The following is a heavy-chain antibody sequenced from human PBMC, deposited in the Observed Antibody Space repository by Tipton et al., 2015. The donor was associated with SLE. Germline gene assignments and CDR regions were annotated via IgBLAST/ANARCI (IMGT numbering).Heavy chain of an antibody. V-gene: IGHV4-59*01. Sequence: TLSLTCTVSGDSINNYYWSWIRQPPGKGLEYIGYIHSSGSSDYNPSLNSRVTISLDTSKNQFSLKVTSVTAADTAVYFCARLGQLANVGGSTYYHPLDVWGQGTTVTVSS. D-gene: IGHD4-23*01. CDR2: IHSSGSS. CDR1: GDSINNYY. CDR3: ARLGQLANVGGSTYYHPLDV. J-gene: IGHJ6*02.